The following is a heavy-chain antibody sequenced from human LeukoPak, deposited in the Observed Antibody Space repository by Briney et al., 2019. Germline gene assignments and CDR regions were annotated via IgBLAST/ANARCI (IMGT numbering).Heavy chain of an antibody. CDR1: GFTFDDYA. J-gene: IGHJ4*02. CDR3: AKDRGPRDYFDY. Sequence: GGSLRLSCAASGFTFDDYAMHWVRHAPGRALEWVSGISWNSDSIGYADSVKGRFTISRDNAKNSLYLQMNSLRAEDTALYYCAKDRGPRDYFDYWGQGTLVTVSS. V-gene: IGHV3-9*01. CDR2: ISWNSDSI.